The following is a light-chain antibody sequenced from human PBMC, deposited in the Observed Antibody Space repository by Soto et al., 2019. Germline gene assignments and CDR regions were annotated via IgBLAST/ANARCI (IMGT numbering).Light chain of an antibody. CDR3: QQYNSYSRT. Sequence: EIVLTQSPGTLSLSPGERATLSCRASQSVSSSYLAWYQHKPGQGPKLLIYGASSRATGIPERFSGSGSGTDFTLTISSLQPDDFATYYCQQYNSYSRTFGQGTKVDI. V-gene: IGKV3-20*01. CDR2: GAS. J-gene: IGKJ1*01. CDR1: QSVSSSY.